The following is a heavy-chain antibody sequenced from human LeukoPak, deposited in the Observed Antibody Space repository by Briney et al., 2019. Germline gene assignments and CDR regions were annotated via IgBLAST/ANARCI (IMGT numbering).Heavy chain of an antibody. V-gene: IGHV3-15*01. CDR2: IKRKNDGGTT. J-gene: IGHJ4*02. Sequence: PGGSLRLSCAAAGFTFSKSWMTWVRQAPGKGLERVSRIKRKNDGGTTDYPAPVKGRFTISRDDSKNTLYLQMNSLKIEDTAVYYRATDAAYCSGGSCYAQFDYWGQGTLVTVSS. D-gene: IGHD2-15*01. CDR3: ATDAAYCSGGSCYAQFDY. CDR1: GFTFSKSW.